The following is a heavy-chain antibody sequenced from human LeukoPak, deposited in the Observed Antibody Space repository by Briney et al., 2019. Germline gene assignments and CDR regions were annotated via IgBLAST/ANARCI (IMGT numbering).Heavy chain of an antibody. Sequence: GGSLRLSCAASGFTFSSYAMSCIRQAPGNGLEWVSYISSSGSTIYYADSVKGRFTISRDNAKNSLYLQMNSLRAEDTAVYYCARDRPDIVVVPAAIGYYYYGMDVWGQGTTVTVSS. CDR1: GFTFSSYA. D-gene: IGHD2-2*01. CDR2: ISSSGSTI. V-gene: IGHV3-11*01. CDR3: ARDRPDIVVVPAAIGYYYYGMDV. J-gene: IGHJ6*02.